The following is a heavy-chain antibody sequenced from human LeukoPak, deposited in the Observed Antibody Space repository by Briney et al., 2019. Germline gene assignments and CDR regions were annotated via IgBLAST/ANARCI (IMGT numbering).Heavy chain of an antibody. CDR1: GLTFSNYA. CDR3: AGGPSYYYDSRWFDP. J-gene: IGHJ5*02. CDR2: ISGTGGTT. V-gene: IGHV3-23*01. Sequence: GGSLRLSCAASGLTFSNYAMSWVRQAPGKGLDWVSAISGTGGTTYYADSVKGRFTISRDNSKNTLYLQMNSLRAEDTAVYYCAGGPSYYYDSRWFDPWGQGTLATVSS. D-gene: IGHD3-22*01.